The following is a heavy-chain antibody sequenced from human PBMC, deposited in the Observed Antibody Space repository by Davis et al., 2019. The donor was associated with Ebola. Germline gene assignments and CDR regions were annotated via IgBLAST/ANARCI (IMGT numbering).Heavy chain of an antibody. Sequence: PAGSLSLSCAASGFTFSSYSMNWVRQAPGKGLEWVSSISSSSSYIYYADSVKGRFTISRDNSKNTLYLQMNSLRAEDTAVYYCAKAPLRFLEWLQIWGQGTLVTVSS. CDR3: AKAPLRFLEWLQI. D-gene: IGHD3-3*01. J-gene: IGHJ4*02. CDR1: GFTFSSYS. V-gene: IGHV3-21*01. CDR2: ISSSSSYI.